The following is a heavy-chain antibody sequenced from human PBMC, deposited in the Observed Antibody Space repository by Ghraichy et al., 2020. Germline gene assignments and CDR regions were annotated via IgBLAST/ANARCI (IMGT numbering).Heavy chain of an antibody. CDR2: IIPILGIA. Sequence: SVKVSCKASGGTFSSYAISWVRQAPGQGLEWMGRIIPILGIANYAQKFQGRVTITADKSTSTAYMELSSLRSEDTAVYYCARDPLYSSSSSYWGQGTLVTVSS. V-gene: IGHV1-69*04. J-gene: IGHJ4*02. CDR1: GGTFSSYA. CDR3: ARDPLYSSSSSY. D-gene: IGHD6-6*01.